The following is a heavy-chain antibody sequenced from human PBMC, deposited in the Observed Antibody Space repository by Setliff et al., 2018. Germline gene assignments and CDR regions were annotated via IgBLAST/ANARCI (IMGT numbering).Heavy chain of an antibody. CDR1: GGSFSDYY. CDR3: RLAHCNTTSCEEALDF. Sequence: PSETLSLTCTVYGGSFSDYYWGWIRQSPGKRPEWIAEINQSGNTNYNPSLNSRVTMSVDTSKNQFSLNLNSVTAADTAVYYFRLAHCNTTSCEEALDFWSQGTLVTVSS. V-gene: IGHV4-34*01. D-gene: IGHD2-2*01. J-gene: IGHJ4*02. CDR2: INQSGNT.